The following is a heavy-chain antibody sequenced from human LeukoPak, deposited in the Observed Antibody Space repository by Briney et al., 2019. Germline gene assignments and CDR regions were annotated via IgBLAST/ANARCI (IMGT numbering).Heavy chain of an antibody. CDR3: ASSLFAGTFDY. D-gene: IGHD6-13*01. CDR1: GFTFSDYY. V-gene: IGHV3-11*01. Sequence: GGSLRLSCAASGFTFSDYYMSWVRQAPGKGLEWVSYISSSGSTIYYADSVKGRFTISRDNAKNSLYLRMNSLRAEDTAVYYCASSLFAGTFDYWGQGTLVTVSS. J-gene: IGHJ4*02. CDR2: ISSSGSTI.